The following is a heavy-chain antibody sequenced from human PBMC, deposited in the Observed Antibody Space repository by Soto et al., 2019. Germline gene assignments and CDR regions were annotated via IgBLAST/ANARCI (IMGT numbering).Heavy chain of an antibody. CDR1: GYTLTELS. D-gene: IGHD2-15*01. CDR3: ATERRAYCSGDSCYFVX. V-gene: IGHV1-24*01. CDR2: FDPEDGET. J-gene: IGHJ4*02. Sequence: ASVKVSCKVSGYTLTELSMHWVRQAPGKGLEWMGGFDPEDGETIYAHKFQGRVTMTEDTSTDTAYMELSSLRSEDTAVYYCATERRAYCSGDSCYFVXWGQGTLVTVSX.